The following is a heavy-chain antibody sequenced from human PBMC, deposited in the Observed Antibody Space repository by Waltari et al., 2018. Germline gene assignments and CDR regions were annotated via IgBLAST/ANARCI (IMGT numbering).Heavy chain of an antibody. D-gene: IGHD2-15*01. CDR2: INHSGST. J-gene: IGHJ1*01. V-gene: IGHV4-34*01. CDR1: GGSFSGYY. Sequence: QVQLQQWGAGLLKPSETLSLTCAVYGGSFSGYYWSWIRQPPGKGLEWIGEINHSGSTNYNPSLKSRVTISVDTSKNQFSLKLSSVTAADTAVYYCARHATDSLTATEYFKHWGQGTLVTVSS. CDR3: ARHATDSLTATEYFKH.